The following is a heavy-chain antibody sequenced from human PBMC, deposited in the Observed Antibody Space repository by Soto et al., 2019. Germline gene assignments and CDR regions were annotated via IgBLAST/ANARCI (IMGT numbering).Heavy chain of an antibody. D-gene: IGHD6-19*01. J-gene: IGHJ4*02. CDR1: GGSISSSNC. CDR3: ARIAVAGHFDN. Sequence: QVQLQESGPGLVKPSGTLSLTCAVSGGSISSSNCWNWVRQPPGKGLEWIGEIFQSGSTNYNPSLKSRVTISIDKPKNPFALKLSSVTAADTAVYDCARIAVAGHFDNWGQGALVTVSS. V-gene: IGHV4-4*02. CDR2: IFQSGST.